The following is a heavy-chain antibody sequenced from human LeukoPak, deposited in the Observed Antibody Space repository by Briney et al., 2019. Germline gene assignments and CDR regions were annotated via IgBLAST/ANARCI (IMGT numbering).Heavy chain of an antibody. CDR2: MNPNSGNT. D-gene: IGHD2-21*01. V-gene: IGHV1-8*01. Sequence: GASVKVSCKASGYTFTSYDINWVRQATEQGLEWMGWMNPNSGNTGYAQKFQGRVTMTRNTSISTAYMELSSLRSEDTAVYYCASFRGNVAYYYYGMDVWGQGTTVTVSS. CDR3: ASFRGNVAYYYYGMDV. CDR1: GYTFTSYD. J-gene: IGHJ6*02.